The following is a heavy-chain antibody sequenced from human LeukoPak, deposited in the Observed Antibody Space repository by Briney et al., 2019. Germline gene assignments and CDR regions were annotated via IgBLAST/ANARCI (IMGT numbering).Heavy chain of an antibody. D-gene: IGHD3-10*01. V-gene: IGHV3-21*01. Sequence: GGSLRLSCAASGFTFSSYSVNWVRQAPGKGLEWVSSISSSSSYIYYADSVKGRFTISRDNAKNSLYLQMNSLRAEDTAVYYCAREGEGYYGSGSYSFDYWGQGTLVTVSS. CDR1: GFTFSSYS. J-gene: IGHJ4*02. CDR3: AREGEGYYGSGSYSFDY. CDR2: ISSSSSYI.